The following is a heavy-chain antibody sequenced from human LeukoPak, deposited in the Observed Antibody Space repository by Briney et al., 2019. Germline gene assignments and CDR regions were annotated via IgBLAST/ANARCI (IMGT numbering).Heavy chain of an antibody. CDR3: ARDFCSIARCNIRWFDP. CDR2: IKQDGSEK. J-gene: IGHJ5*02. D-gene: IGHD2-2*02. V-gene: IGHV3-7*01. Sequence: PGGSLRLSCAASGFTLSSYWMSWVRQAPGKGLEWVANIKQDGSEKYYVDSVKGRFTISRDNAKTSLYLQMNSLRAEGTAVYYWARDFCSIARCNIRWFDPWGQGTLVTVSS. CDR1: GFTLSSYW.